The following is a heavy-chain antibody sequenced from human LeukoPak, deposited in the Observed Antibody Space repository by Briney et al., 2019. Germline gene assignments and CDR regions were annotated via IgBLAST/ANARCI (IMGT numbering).Heavy chain of an antibody. CDR1: GFTFDDYA. J-gene: IGHJ4*02. CDR3: ATFTDEAIAVAGNFDY. V-gene: IGHV3-9*01. D-gene: IGHD6-19*01. Sequence: GGSLRLSCAASGFTFDDYAMHWVRQAPGKGLKWVSGISWNSGSIGYADSVKGRFTISRDNAKNSLYLQMNSLRAEDTALYYCATFTDEAIAVAGNFDYWGQGTLVTASS. CDR2: ISWNSGSI.